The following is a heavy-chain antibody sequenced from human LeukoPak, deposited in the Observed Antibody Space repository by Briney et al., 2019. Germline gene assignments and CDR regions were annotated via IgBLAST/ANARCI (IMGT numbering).Heavy chain of an antibody. Sequence: SETLSLTCTVSGGSISSGSYYWSWIRRPAGKGLEWIGRIYTSGSTNYNPSLKSRVTISVDTSKNQFSLKLSSVTAADTAVYYCARDVRRYYDSSGYYSGWYNWFDPWGQGTLVTVSS. V-gene: IGHV4-61*02. CDR2: IYTSGST. D-gene: IGHD3-22*01. CDR3: ARDVRRYYDSSGYYSGWYNWFDP. J-gene: IGHJ5*02. CDR1: GGSISSGSYY.